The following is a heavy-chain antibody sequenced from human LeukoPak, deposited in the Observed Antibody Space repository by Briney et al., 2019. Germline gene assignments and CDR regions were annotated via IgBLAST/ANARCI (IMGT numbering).Heavy chain of an antibody. CDR1: GGSISTYY. J-gene: IGHJ4*02. CDR3: ARRISGWVFDY. D-gene: IGHD6-19*01. V-gene: IGHV4-59*08. CDR2: IYYSGST. Sequence: SETLSLTCTVSGGSISTYYWSWIRQPPGKGLEWIGYIYYSGSTNYNPSLKSRVTISVDTSKNQFSLKLSSVTAADTAVYHCARRISGWVFDYWGQGTLVTVSS.